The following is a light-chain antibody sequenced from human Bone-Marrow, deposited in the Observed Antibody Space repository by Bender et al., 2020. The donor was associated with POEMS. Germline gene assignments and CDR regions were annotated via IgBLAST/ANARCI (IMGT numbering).Light chain of an antibody. J-gene: IGLJ2*01. CDR2: DVS. CDR1: VGGYNY. V-gene: IGLV2-14*01. Sequence: QSALTQPASVSGSPGQSITISCTDVGGYNYVSWYQQHPGKAPKLVIYDVSNRPSGVSNRFSGSKSDNTASLTISGLQAEDEADYYCQSSDSTNVVFGGGTKLTVL. CDR3: QSSDSTNVV.